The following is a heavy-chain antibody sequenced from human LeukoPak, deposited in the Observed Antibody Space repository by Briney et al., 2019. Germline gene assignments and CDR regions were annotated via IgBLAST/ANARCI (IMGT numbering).Heavy chain of an antibody. CDR2: ISSSGTNI. Sequence: GGSLRLSCAASGFTVSSYTMNWVRQATGKGLEWVSSISSSGTNIYYADSVKGRFTISRDNAKNSLYLQMNSLRAEDTAVYYCAKSSRSSGWYLGIDYWGQGTLVTVSS. D-gene: IGHD6-19*01. CDR1: GFTVSSYT. V-gene: IGHV3-21*01. CDR3: AKSSRSSGWYLGIDY. J-gene: IGHJ4*02.